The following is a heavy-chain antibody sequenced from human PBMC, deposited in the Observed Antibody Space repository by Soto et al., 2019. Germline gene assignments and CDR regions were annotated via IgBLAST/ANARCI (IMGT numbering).Heavy chain of an antibody. Sequence: PSETLSLTCTASGGSISSYYWSWIRQPPGKGLEWIGYIYYSGSTNYNPSLKSRVTISVDTSKNQFSLKLSSVTAADTAVYYCAREDSSGWRLWGQGTLVTVSS. CDR1: GGSISSYY. D-gene: IGHD6-19*01. CDR2: IYYSGST. V-gene: IGHV4-59*01. J-gene: IGHJ4*02. CDR3: AREDSSGWRL.